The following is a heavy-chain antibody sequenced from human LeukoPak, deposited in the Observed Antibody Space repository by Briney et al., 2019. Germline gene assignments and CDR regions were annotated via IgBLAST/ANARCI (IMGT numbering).Heavy chain of an antibody. CDR3: AKDYYRGGLGERFDY. CDR2: ISGSGGST. V-gene: IGHV3-23*01. J-gene: IGHJ4*02. Sequence: PGGSLRLSCAASGFTFSSYGMSWVRQAPGKGLEWVSAISGSGGSTYYADSVKGRFTISRDNSKNTLYLQMNSLRAEDTAVYYCAKDYYRGGLGERFDYWGQGTLVTVSS. CDR1: GFTFSSYG. D-gene: IGHD3-16*01.